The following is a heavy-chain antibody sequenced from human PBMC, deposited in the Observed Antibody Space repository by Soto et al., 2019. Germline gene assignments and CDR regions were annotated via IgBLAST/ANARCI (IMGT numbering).Heavy chain of an antibody. CDR2: ISAYNGNT. CDR1: GYTFTSYG. Sequence: QVQLVQSGAEVKKPGASVKVSCKASGYTFTSYGISWVRQAPGQGLEWMGWISAYNGNTNYAQKLQGRVTMTTDTAARTAYMELRSLITDDTAVYYCAGDSGYHGDYWGQGTRVTVSS. D-gene: IGHD3-22*01. CDR3: AGDSGYHGDY. J-gene: IGHJ4*02. V-gene: IGHV1-18*01.